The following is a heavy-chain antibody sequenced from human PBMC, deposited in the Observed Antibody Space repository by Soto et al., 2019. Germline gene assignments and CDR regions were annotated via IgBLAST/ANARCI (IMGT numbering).Heavy chain of an antibody. J-gene: IGHJ4*02. CDR1: GGSISSGGYS. CDR3: ASGSHVPHC. Sequence: QLQLQESGSGLVKPSQTLSLTCAVSGGSISSGGYSWSWIRQPPGKGLEWIGYISHSGSTYYNPSAKSRVTISVDRAKNQFSLKLSSVTAADTAMYYCASGSHVPHCWGQGTLVTVSS. V-gene: IGHV4-30-2*01. CDR2: ISHSGST. D-gene: IGHD6-6*01.